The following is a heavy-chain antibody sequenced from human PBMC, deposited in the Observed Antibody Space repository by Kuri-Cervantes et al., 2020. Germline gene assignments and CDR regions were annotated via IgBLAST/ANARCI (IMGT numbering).Heavy chain of an antibody. V-gene: IGHV4-34*01. CDR2: INHSGST. CDR3: ARHRGTRYYYYMDV. D-gene: IGHD1-1*01. J-gene: IGHJ6*03. Sequence: SWIPEPPGKGLEWIGEINHSGSTNYNPSLQSRVTISVDTSKTQFSLKLSSVTAADTAVYYCARHRGTRYYYYMDVWGKGTTVTVSS.